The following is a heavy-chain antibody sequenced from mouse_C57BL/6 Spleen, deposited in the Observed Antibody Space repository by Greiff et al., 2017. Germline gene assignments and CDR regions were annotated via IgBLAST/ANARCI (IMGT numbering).Heavy chain of an antibody. Sequence: EVKLMESGPGLVKPSPSLSLTCSVTGYSITSGYYWNWIRQFPGNKLEWMGDINYDGSNNYNPSLKNRISITRDTSKNRFFLKLHSVTTEDTAAYYCAGNGSSQPWYFEGWGTGATVTV. CDR1: GYSITSGYY. D-gene: IGHD1-1*01. CDR2: INYDGSN. V-gene: IGHV3-6*01. J-gene: IGHJ1*03. CDR3: AGNGSSQPWYFEG.